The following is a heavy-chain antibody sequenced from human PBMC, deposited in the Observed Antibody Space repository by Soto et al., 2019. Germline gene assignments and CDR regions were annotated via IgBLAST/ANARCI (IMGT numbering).Heavy chain of an antibody. CDR2: IKQDGNEK. CDR1: GFTFSDYW. V-gene: IGHV3-7*01. D-gene: IGHD2-2*01. J-gene: IGHJ4*02. CDR3: ARDYLVVPHRVIDY. Sequence: PGGSLRLSCAASGFTFSDYWMSWVRQAPGKGLEWVANIKQDGNEKYYVDSVKGRFTISRDNAKNSLYLQMNSLRAEDTAVYYCARDYLVVPHRVIDYWGQGTLVTVSS.